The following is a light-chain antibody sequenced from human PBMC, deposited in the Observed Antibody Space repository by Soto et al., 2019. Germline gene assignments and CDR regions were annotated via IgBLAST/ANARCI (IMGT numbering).Light chain of an antibody. V-gene: IGKV1-17*03. CDR1: QGISNS. J-gene: IGKJ1*01. CDR2: GAS. CDR3: QQYDSFSVT. Sequence: DIQMTQSPSAMSASLGDRVTITCRASQGISNSLAWFQQKPGRVPKRLIYGASTLQSWAPSRFSGSASGAAFTLTISSLQPEDFATYYCQQYDSFSVTFGQGTKVDIK.